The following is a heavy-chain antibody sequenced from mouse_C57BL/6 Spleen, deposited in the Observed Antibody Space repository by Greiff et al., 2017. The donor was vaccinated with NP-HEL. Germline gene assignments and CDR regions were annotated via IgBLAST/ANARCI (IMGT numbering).Heavy chain of an antibody. CDR1: GYTFTGYW. Sequence: VQLQQSGAELMKPGASVKLSCKATGYTFTGYWIEWVKQRPGHGLEWIGEILPGSGSTNYNEKFKGKATFTVATSSNSAYMQLSSLTTEDSAISDCERIITTANAGDYWGQGTSVTVSA. CDR2: ILPGSGST. CDR3: ERIITTANAGDY. D-gene: IGHD1-2*01. J-gene: IGHJ4*01. V-gene: IGHV1-9*01.